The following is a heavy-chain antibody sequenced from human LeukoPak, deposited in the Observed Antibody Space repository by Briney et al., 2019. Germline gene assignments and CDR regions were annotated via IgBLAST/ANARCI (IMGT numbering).Heavy chain of an antibody. CDR3: ARGYNVGWYWA. CDR2: ISAYNGNT. D-gene: IGHD6-19*01. Sequence: ASVKVSCKASGYTFTSYGISWVRQAPGQGLEWMGWISAYNGNTNYAQKLQGRVTMTRDTSISTAYMELSRLRSDDTAVYYCARGYNVGWYWAWGQGALVTVSS. V-gene: IGHV1-18*01. J-gene: IGHJ4*02. CDR1: GYTFTSYG.